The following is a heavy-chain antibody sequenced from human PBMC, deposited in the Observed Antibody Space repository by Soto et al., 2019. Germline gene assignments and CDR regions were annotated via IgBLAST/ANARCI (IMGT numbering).Heavy chain of an antibody. Sequence: SETLSLTCAVYGGSFSGYYWSWIRQPPGKGLEWIGEINHSGSTNYNPSLKSRVTISVDTSKNQFSLKLSSVTAADTAVYYCARGIEAGTNAPNYYYYYMDVWGKGTTVTVSS. CDR2: INHSGST. D-gene: IGHD6-13*01. V-gene: IGHV4-34*01. CDR1: GGSFSGYY. J-gene: IGHJ6*03. CDR3: ARGIEAGTNAPNYYYYYMDV.